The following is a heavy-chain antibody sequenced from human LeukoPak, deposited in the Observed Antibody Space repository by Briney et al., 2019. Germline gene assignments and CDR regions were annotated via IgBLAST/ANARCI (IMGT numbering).Heavy chain of an antibody. V-gene: IGHV3-30*01. CDR3: AREGYCSSTNCPRAFDI. Sequence: GGSLRLCCAAAGFTFSKYAVHWVRQAPGKGLDWVAVISYDGINKYYADSVKGRFTISRDNAKNTLSLQMNSLRAEDTAVYYCAREGYCSSTNCPRAFDIWGQGTMVTVSS. D-gene: IGHD2-2*01. J-gene: IGHJ3*02. CDR2: ISYDGINK. CDR1: GFTFSKYA.